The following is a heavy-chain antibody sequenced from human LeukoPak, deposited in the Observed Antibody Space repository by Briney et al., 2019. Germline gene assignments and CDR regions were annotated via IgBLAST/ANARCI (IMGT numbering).Heavy chain of an antibody. CDR3: ARGSPLTANYYGMDV. CDR2: IYYSGST. V-gene: IGHV4-59*12. CDR1: GGSISSYY. J-gene: IGHJ6*02. D-gene: IGHD5-18*01. Sequence: SETLSLTCTVSGGSISSYYWSWIRQPPGKGLEWIGYIYYSGSTNYNPSLKSRVTISVDTSKNQFSLELNSVTPEDTAVYYCARGSPLTANYYGMDVWGQGTTVTVSS.